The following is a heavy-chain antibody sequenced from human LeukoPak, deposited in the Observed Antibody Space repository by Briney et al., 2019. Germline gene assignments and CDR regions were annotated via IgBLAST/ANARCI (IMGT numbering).Heavy chain of an antibody. Sequence: PGRSLRLSCAASGFTFSTYAMHWVRQAPGKGLEWVAVISYDGSNKYYADSVKGRFTISRDNSKNTLYLQMNSLRAEDTAMYYCARDRSGTTSPRGYFQHWGQGTLVTVSS. CDR1: GFTFSTYA. D-gene: IGHD2-2*01. CDR3: ARDRSGTTSPRGYFQH. J-gene: IGHJ1*01. V-gene: IGHV3-30*04. CDR2: ISYDGSNK.